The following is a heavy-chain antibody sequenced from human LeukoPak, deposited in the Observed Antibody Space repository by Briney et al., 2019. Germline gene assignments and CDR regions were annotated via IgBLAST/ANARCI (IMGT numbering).Heavy chain of an antibody. CDR1: GMTFSSYG. V-gene: IGHV3-23*01. J-gene: IGHJ6*04. Sequence: GGSLRLSCAASGMTFSSYGMSWVRQAPGKGLEWVSSISSTGGTTYYADSVKGRFTISRDNSKNTLYLQMNSLRAEDTAVYYCAELGITMIGGVWGKGTTVTISS. D-gene: IGHD3-10*02. CDR2: ISSTGGTT. CDR3: AELGITMIGGV.